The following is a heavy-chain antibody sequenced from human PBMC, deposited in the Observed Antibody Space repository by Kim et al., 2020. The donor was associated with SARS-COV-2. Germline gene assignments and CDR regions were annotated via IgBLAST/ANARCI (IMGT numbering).Heavy chain of an antibody. V-gene: IGHV3-9*01. CDR3: AKDIRGDIVAFLDY. J-gene: IGHJ4*02. Sequence: DSVKCRFTISRDNAKNSLSLQMNNLRAEDTALYYCAKDIRGDIVAFLDYWGQGTLVTASS. D-gene: IGHD5-12*01.